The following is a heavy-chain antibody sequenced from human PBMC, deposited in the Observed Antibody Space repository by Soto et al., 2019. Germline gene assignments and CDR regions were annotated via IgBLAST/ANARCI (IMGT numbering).Heavy chain of an antibody. CDR1: GGSISSSNW. V-gene: IGHV4-4*02. Sequence: QVQLQESGPGLVKPSGTLSLTCAVSGGSISSSNWWSWVRQPPGKGLEWIGEMYHSGSTSFNPSLKSRVTISADKSKNQFSLKLSSVTAAGTAVYYCESSTRWGTTFDYWGQGTLVTVSS. D-gene: IGHD3-16*01. J-gene: IGHJ4*02. CDR3: ESSTRWGTTFDY. CDR2: MYHSGST.